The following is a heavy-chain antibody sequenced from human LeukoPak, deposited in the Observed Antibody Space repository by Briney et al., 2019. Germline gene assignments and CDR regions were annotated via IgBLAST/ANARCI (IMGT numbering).Heavy chain of an antibody. V-gene: IGHV3-11*01. D-gene: IGHD6-13*01. CDR1: GFTFSDYY. CDR3: AKALAAAGIFGGDAFDI. J-gene: IGHJ3*02. CDR2: ISSSGSGGST. Sequence: HPGGSLRLSCAASGFTFSDYYMSWIRQAPGKGLEWVSYISSSGSGGSTYYADSVKGRFTISRDNSKNTLYLQMNSLRAEDTAVYYCAKALAAAGIFGGDAFDIWGQGTMVTVSS.